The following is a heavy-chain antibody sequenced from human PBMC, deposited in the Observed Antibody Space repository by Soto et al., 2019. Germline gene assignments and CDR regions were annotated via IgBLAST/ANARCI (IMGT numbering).Heavy chain of an antibody. CDR2: IYYSGST. CDR3: ATVVVVAAYFDY. V-gene: IGHV4-39*01. CDR1: GGSISSSSYY. D-gene: IGHD2-15*01. J-gene: IGHJ4*02. Sequence: QLQLQESGPGLVKPSETLSLTCTVSGGSISSSSYYWGWIRQPPGKGLEWIGSIYYSGSTYYNPSLKSRVTISVDTSKNQFSLKLSSVTAADTAVYYCATVVVVAAYFDYWGQGTLVTVSS.